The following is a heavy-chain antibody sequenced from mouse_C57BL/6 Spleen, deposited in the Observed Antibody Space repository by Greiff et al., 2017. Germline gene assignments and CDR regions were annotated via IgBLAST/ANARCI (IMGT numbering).Heavy chain of an antibody. CDR1: GYTFTDYN. D-gene: IGHD2-1*01. J-gene: IGHJ3*01. V-gene: IGHV1-18*01. CDR2: INPNNGGT. CDR3: ARKTGNPAWFAY. Sequence: VQLQQSGPELVKPGASVKIPCKASGYTFTDYNMDWVKQSHGKSLEWIGDINPNNGGTIYNQKFKGKATLTVDKSSSTAYMELRSLTSEDTAVYYCARKTGNPAWFAYWGQGTLVTVSA.